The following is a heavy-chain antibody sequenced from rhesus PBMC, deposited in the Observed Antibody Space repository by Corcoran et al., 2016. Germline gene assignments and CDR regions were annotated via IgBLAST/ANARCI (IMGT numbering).Heavy chain of an antibody. Sequence: QVQLQESGPGLVKPSETLSLTCAVSGGSISSGNWWSWIRQPPGKGLEWIGYISGSSINTHSNPSLKSRVTISKDTSKNQFSLKLSSVTAADTAVYYCARDYQYLDWLPCDSWGQGVLVTVSS. CDR1: GGSISSGNW. CDR3: ARDYQYLDWLPCDS. D-gene: IGHD3-3*01. CDR2: ISGSSINT. V-gene: IGHV4S19*01. J-gene: IGHJ4*01.